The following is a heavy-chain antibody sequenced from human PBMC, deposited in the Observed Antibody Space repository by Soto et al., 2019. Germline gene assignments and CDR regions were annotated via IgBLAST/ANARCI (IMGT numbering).Heavy chain of an antibody. CDR1: GFTFSSYA. CDR2: ISGSDGST. D-gene: IGHD6-13*01. J-gene: IGHJ4*02. CDR3: ARRISSWYFYY. V-gene: IGHV3-23*01. Sequence: EVQLLESGGGLVQRGGSLRLSCAASGFTFSSYAMNWVRQAPGKGLEWVSVISGSDGSTYYADSVKGRFTISRDNSKNRLNLQMNSLRAEDTAVYYCARRISSWYFYYWGQGTLVTVSS.